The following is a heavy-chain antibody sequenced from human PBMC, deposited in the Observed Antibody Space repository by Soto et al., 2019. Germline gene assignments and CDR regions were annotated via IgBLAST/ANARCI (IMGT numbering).Heavy chain of an antibody. J-gene: IGHJ4*02. CDR1: GFTFRWFG. V-gene: IGHV3-30*18. CDR3: AKGEVRGIIPSYFDY. Sequence: GGSLRLSCAGPGFTFRWFGMNWVRQAPGKGLEWVARISNDGSNEYYVDSVKGRFTISRDNSKNTLYLQMDSLRAEDTAVYYCAKGEVRGIIPSYFDYWGLGTLVTVSS. D-gene: IGHD3-10*01. CDR2: ISNDGSNE.